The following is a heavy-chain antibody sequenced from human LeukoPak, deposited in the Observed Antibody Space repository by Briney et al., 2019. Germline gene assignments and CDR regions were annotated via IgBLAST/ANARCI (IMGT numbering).Heavy chain of an antibody. V-gene: IGHV4-34*01. CDR3: ARSNWDSTYDAFDI. Sequence: SETLSLTCVVYGGSFSDYHWSWIRQPPGKGLEWIGEINHSGSTNYNPSLKSRVTISVDTPKTQFSLKLSSVTAADTAVYYCARSNWDSTYDAFDIWGQGTMVTVSS. J-gene: IGHJ3*02. D-gene: IGHD1-7*01. CDR1: GGSFSDYH. CDR2: INHSGST.